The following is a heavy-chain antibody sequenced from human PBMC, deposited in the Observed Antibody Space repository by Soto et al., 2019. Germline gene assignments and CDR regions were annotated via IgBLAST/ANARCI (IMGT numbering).Heavy chain of an antibody. J-gene: IGHJ4*02. CDR3: ARDVIGVAVGWAFDF. CDR2: IDLSGFRT. V-gene: IGHV1-46*04. D-gene: IGHD2-2*01. CDR1: GYTFVSHY. Sequence: QVQLVQSGPEVREPGTSVKISCTASGYTFVSHYLHWVRQAPGQRPEWMGIIDLSGFRTSYSQKMRDRVVITRNTSTSTVYMEMFSLTSEDTAFYYCARDVIGVAVGWAFDFWGQGTLVTVSS.